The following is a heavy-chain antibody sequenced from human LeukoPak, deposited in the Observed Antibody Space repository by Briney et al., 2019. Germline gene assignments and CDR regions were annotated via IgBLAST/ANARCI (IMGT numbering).Heavy chain of an antibody. CDR1: GFTFSSYA. J-gene: IGHJ4*02. V-gene: IGHV3-30*04. CDR2: ISYDGSNK. CDR3: ARVISGYYCDH. D-gene: IGHD3-22*01. Sequence: GRSLRLSCAASGFTFSSYAMHWVRQAPGKGLEWVAVISYDGSNKYYADSVKGRFTISRDNSKNTLYLQMNSLRTEDTAVYYCARVISGYYCDHWGQGTLVTVSS.